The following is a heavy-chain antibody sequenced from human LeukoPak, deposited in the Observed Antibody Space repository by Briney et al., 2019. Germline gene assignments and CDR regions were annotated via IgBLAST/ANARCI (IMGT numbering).Heavy chain of an antibody. CDR1: GGSISSGGYY. CDR2: IYYSGST. Sequence: SQTLSLTCTVSGGSISSGGYYWSWIRQHPGKGLEWIGYIYYSGSTYYNPSLKSRVTISVDTSKNQFSLKLSSVTAADTAVYYCARAGGHIVVVTAAHTWYFDLWGRGTLVTVSS. CDR3: ARAGGHIVVVTAAHTWYFDL. J-gene: IGHJ2*01. D-gene: IGHD2-21*02. V-gene: IGHV4-31*03.